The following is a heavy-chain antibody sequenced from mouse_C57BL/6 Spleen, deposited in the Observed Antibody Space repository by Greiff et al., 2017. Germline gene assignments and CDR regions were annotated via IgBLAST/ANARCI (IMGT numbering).Heavy chain of an antibody. CDR3: ARLSSSYAMDY. CDR1: GYSITSGYY. D-gene: IGHD1-1*01. Sequence: EVQLQQSGPGLVKPSQSLSLTCSVTGYSITSGYYWNWIRQFPGNKLEWMGYISYDGSNNYNPSLKNRITITRDTSKNQFFLKLNSVTTEDTATYDGARLSSSYAMDYWGQGTSVTVSS. J-gene: IGHJ4*01. CDR2: ISYDGSN. V-gene: IGHV3-6*01.